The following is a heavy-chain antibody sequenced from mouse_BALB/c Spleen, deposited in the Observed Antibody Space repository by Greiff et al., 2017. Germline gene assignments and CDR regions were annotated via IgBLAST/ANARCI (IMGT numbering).Heavy chain of an antibody. J-gene: IGHJ2*01. CDR1: GYAFTNYL. D-gene: IGHD2-3*01. V-gene: IGHV1-54*01. CDR2: INPGSGGT. CDR3: ARSYDGYYV. Sequence: QVQLQQSGAELVRPGTSVKVSCKASGYAFTNYLIEWVKQRPGQGLEWIGVINPGSGGTNYNEKFKGKATLTADKSSSTADMQLRSRTSDDSAVYFCARSYDGYYVWGKGTTLTVSS.